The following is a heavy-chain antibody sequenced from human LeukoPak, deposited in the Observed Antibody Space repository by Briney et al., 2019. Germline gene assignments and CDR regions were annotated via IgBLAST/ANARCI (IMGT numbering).Heavy chain of an antibody. CDR3: ARLKSWGIAVGVDY. V-gene: IGHV4-38-2*02. CDR1: GYSISSGYY. CDR2: IYHSGST. Sequence: PSETLSLTCTVSGYSISSGYYWGWIRQPPGKGLEWIGSIYHSGSTYYNPSLKSRVTISVDTSKNQFSLKLSSVTAADTAVYYCARLKSWGIAVGVDYWGQGTLVTVSS. J-gene: IGHJ4*02. D-gene: IGHD6-19*01.